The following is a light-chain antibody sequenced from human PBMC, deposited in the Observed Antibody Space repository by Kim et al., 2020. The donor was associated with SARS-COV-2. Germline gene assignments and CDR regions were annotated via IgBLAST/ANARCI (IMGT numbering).Light chain of an antibody. CDR1: QSVGSY. V-gene: IGKV3-11*01. CDR3: QQRSNWPRNT. CDR2: DAT. Sequence: APGEGATRSCRASQSVGSYLAWYQQKVGQAPRLLIYDATNRATGIPARFSGSGAGTDFTLTISSLEPEDFAVYFCQQRSNWPRNTFGQGTRLEIK. J-gene: IGKJ5*01.